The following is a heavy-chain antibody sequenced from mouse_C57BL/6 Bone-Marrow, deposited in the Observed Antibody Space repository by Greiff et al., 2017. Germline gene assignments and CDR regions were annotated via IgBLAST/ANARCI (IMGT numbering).Heavy chain of an antibody. CDR2: IYPRSGNT. CDR3: AREYVWSDVGGFDY. Sequence: QVQLQQSGAELARPGASVKLSCKASGYTFTSYGISWVKQRTGQGLEWIGEIYPRSGNTYYNEKFKGKATLTADKSSSTAYMELRSLTSEDSAVYFCAREYVWSDVGGFDYWGQGTTLTVSS. D-gene: IGHD1-1*02. CDR1: GYTFTSYG. J-gene: IGHJ2*01. V-gene: IGHV1-81*01.